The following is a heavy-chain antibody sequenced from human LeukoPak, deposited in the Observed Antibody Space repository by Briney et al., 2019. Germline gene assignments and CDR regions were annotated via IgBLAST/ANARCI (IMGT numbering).Heavy chain of an antibody. V-gene: IGHV3-48*03. CDR2: ISSSGSTI. J-gene: IGHJ3*02. Sequence: PGGSLRLSCAASGFTFSSYEMNWVRQAPGKGLEWDSYISSSGSTIYYADSVKGRFTISRDNAKNSLYLQMNIFLSKHTAAYEFLTGYYGAAFDIWGQGTMVTVSS. D-gene: IGHD3-9*01. CDR3: LTGYYGAAFDI. CDR1: GFTFSSYE.